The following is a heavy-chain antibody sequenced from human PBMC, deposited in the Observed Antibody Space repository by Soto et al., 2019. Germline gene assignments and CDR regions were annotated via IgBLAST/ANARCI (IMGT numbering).Heavy chain of an antibody. J-gene: IGHJ3*02. CDR3: AKSVYDSSGYYYPDAFDI. Sequence: GGSLRLSCAASGFTFSSYAMSWVRQAPGKGLEWVSAISGSGGSTYYADSVKGRFTISRDNSKNTLYLQMNSLRAEDTAVYYCAKSVYDSSGYYYPDAFDIWGQGTMVTVSS. CDR1: GFTFSSYA. V-gene: IGHV3-23*01. CDR2: ISGSGGST. D-gene: IGHD3-22*01.